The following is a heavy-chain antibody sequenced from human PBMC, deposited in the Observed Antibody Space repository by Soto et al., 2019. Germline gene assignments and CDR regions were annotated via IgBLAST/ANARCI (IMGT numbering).Heavy chain of an antibody. Sequence: GRSWRLSRTTSGFRISSWGMNWVRQAPGKGLGWVSYINTGGVTIYADSVRGRFTISRXSXXXXLXLXIXXXXAKXTAVYLCTRDKEDKVANGMDVLGQGASVTVSS. J-gene: IGHJ6*02. CDR3: TRDKEDKVANGMDV. CDR1: GFRISSWG. CDR2: INTGGVTI. V-gene: IGHV3-48*03. D-gene: IGHD5-12*01.